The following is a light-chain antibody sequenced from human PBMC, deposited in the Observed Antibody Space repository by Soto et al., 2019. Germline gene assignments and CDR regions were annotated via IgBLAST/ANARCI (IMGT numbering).Light chain of an antibody. J-gene: IGKJ1*01. CDR3: QQYNSWPRT. CDR2: GAS. CDR1: QDINTN. V-gene: IGKV3-15*01. Sequence: EIIMTQSPATLSVSPGDRATLSCRASQDINTNLVWYQQRPGQAPRLLIYGASTRAAGISGKFRGSGSGTEFTLTISSLQSEDFAIYFCQQYNSWPRTFAQGTKVEIK.